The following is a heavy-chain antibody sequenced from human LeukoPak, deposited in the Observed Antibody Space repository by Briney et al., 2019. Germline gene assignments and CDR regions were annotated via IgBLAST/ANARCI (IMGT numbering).Heavy chain of an antibody. CDR2: IRYDGSNK. CDR1: GFTFSSYG. J-gene: IGHJ4*02. D-gene: IGHD6-19*01. CDR3: AKGLQQWLGPTDY. V-gene: IGHV3-30*02. Sequence: SGGSLRLSCAASGFTFSSYGMHWVRQAPGKGLEWVAFIRYDGSNKYYADSVKGRFTISRDNSKNTLYLQMNSLRAEDTAVYYCAKGLQQWLGPTDYWGQGTLVTVSS.